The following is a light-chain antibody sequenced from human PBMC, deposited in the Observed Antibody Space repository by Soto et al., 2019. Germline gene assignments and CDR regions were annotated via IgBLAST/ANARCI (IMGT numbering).Light chain of an antibody. CDR3: QQYNNWPPYP. J-gene: IGKJ2*01. CDR2: GAS. V-gene: IGKV3-15*01. Sequence: EIVMTQSPATLSVSPGERATLSCRASQSVSSNLAWYQQKPGQAPRLLIYGASTRATGIPARFSGSGSGTEFTLTISRLQSENFAVYYWQQYNNWPPYPFGQGTKLEIK. CDR1: QSVSSN.